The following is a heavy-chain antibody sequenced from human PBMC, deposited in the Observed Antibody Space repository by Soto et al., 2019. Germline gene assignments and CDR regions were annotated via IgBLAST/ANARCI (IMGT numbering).Heavy chain of an antibody. V-gene: IGHV3-15*01. CDR3: TTGPNLRPLAAFDI. J-gene: IGHJ3*02. Sequence: GGSLRLSCAASGFTFTNAWMTWVRQGPGKGLEWVGRIKSKSDGGTIDYAAPVKGRFTISTDDSKNTLYLQMNSLKTEDTAVYYCTTGPNLRPLAAFDIWGQGTVVTVSS. CDR2: IKSKSDGGTI. CDR1: GFTFTNAW.